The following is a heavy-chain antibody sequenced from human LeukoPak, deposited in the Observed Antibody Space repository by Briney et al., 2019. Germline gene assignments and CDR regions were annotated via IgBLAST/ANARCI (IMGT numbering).Heavy chain of an antibody. CDR1: GGSISSYY. J-gene: IGHJ4*02. V-gene: IGHV4-59*01. CDR2: IYYSGST. CDR3: AGASYDSSGVH. Sequence: SETLSLTCTVSGGSISSYYWSWLRQPPGKGLEWIGYIYYSGSTDYNPSLKSRVTISVDTSKNQFSLKLSSVTAADTAVYYCAGASYDSSGVHWGQGTLVTVSS. D-gene: IGHD3-22*01.